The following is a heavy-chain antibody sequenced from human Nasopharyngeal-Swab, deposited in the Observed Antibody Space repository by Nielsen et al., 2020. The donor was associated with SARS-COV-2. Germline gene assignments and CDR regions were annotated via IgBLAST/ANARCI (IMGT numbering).Heavy chain of an antibody. CDR2: ISYDGSNK. J-gene: IGHJ4*02. CDR1: GFTFSSYG. D-gene: IGHD3-22*01. CDR3: AKDRRGDYYDSSGYWGLFDY. Sequence: GESLKISCAASGFTFSSYGMHWVRQAPGKGLEWGAVISYDGSNKYYADSVKGRFTISRDNSKNTLYLQMNSLRAEDTAVYYCAKDRRGDYYDSSGYWGLFDYWGQGTLVTVSS. V-gene: IGHV3-30*18.